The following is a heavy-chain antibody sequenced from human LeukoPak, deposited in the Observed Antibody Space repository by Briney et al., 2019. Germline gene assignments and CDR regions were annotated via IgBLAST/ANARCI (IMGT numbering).Heavy chain of an antibody. D-gene: IGHD1-26*01. CDR3: ARESIVGANPYYFDY. J-gene: IGHJ4*02. V-gene: IGHV3-53*01. Sequence: GGSLRLSCAASGFTVSSNYMSWVRQAPGKGLEWVSVIYSGGSTYYADSVKGRFTISRDNSKNTLYLQMNSLRAEDTAVYYCARESIVGANPYYFDYWGQGTLVTVSS. CDR2: IYSGGST. CDR1: GFTVSSNY.